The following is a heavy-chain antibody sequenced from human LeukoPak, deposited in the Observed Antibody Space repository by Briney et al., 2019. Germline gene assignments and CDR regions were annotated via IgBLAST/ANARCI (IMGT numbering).Heavy chain of an antibody. V-gene: IGHV3-23*01. CDR2: ISGSGGST. CDR1: GFTFSSYA. D-gene: IGHD3-22*01. J-gene: IGHJ4*02. CDR3: ARDESSLAYDSSGYGDY. Sequence: GGSLRISCAASGFTFSSYAMSWVRQAPGKGLEWVSAISGSGGSTYYADSVKGRFTISRDNSKNTLYLQMNSLRAEDTAVYYCARDESSLAYDSSGYGDYWGQGTLVTVSS.